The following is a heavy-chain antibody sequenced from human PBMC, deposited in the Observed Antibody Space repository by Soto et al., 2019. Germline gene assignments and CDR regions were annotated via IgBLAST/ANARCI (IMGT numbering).Heavy chain of an antibody. CDR2: ISGSGGST. CDR1: GFTFCTYA. V-gene: IGHV3-23*01. J-gene: IGHJ4*02. Sequence: PGGSLRISCAASGFTFCTYAMSWVRQAPGKGLEWGSIISGSGGSTYYADSVGGRFTISRDNSKNTLYLQMNSLRAEDTAMYDGAPRNPLYGPFDCWGQGTLVTVCS. CDR3: APRNPLYGPFDC. D-gene: IGHD3-10*01.